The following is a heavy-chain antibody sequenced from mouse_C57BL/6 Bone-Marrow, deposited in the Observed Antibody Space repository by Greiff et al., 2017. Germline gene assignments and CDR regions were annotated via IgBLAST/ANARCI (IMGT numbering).Heavy chain of an antibody. CDR1: GYTFTDYY. CDR2: IYPGNGNT. D-gene: IGHD1-1*01. V-gene: IGHV1-76*01. J-gene: IGHJ1*03. Sequence: QVQLQQSGAELVRPGASVKLSCKASGYTFTDYYINWVQQRPGQGLEWIARIYPGNGNTYYNAKFKGKATLTAAKSSSAAYMQLSSLTSEDSAVDVCARKDGSSYWDFDVWGTGTTVTVSS. CDR3: ARKDGSSYWDFDV.